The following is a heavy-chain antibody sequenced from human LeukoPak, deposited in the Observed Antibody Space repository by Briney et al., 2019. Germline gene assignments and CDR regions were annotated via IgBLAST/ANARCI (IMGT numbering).Heavy chain of an antibody. CDR1: GFTFSSYA. CDR2: IGASGGST. CDR3: AKDRTYYYDSSGYLLDY. J-gene: IGHJ4*02. Sequence: PGGSLRLSCAASGFTFSSYAMNWVRQAPGKGLEWVSGIGASGGSTYYADSVKGRFTISRDNSKNTLYLQMNSLRAEDTAVYYCAKDRTYYYDSSGYLLDYWGQGTLVTVSS. D-gene: IGHD3-22*01. V-gene: IGHV3-23*01.